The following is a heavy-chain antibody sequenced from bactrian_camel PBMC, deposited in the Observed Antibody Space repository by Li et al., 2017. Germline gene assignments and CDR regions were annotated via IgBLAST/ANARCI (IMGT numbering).Heavy chain of an antibody. D-gene: IGHD4*01. J-gene: IGHJ4*01. Sequence: HVQLVESGGGSVQSGGSLRLSCTVSIYTYSRYCMGWFRQAPGKEREVVACINWRTISAYYTDSVRGRFTVSRDNAKNTLYLQVNSLKPDDTAVYYCAADPWPVVGYYSDYWGQGTQVTVS. CDR3: AADPWPVVGYYSDY. CDR1: IYTYSRYC. V-gene: IGHV3-3*01. CDR2: INWRTISA.